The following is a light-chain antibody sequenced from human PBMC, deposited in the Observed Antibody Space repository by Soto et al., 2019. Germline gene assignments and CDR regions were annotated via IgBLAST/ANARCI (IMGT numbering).Light chain of an antibody. CDR2: DAS. CDR1: QSVSSY. V-gene: IGKV3-11*01. Sequence: EIVLTQSPATLSLSPGERATLSCRASQSVSSYLAWYQQKPGQAPRLLIYDASNRATGIPARFSGSGSGTDFTLTISSLEPEDFAVYYCQQRSNFLFGHGTKVDIK. J-gene: IGKJ3*01. CDR3: QQRSNFL.